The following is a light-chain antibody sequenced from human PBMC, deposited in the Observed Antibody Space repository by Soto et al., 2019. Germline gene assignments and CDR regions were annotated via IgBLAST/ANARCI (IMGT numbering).Light chain of an antibody. CDR3: QNYKSAPFT. V-gene: IGKV1-27*01. J-gene: IGKJ3*01. CDR2: AAS. CDR1: QGISYY. Sequence: DIQMTQSPPSLSASAGDSVTITCRASQGISYYLAWYQQRPGKVPKLLVYAASPLQSWVPTRFIGGGSGTDFSLTINSLQPEDFGTYYCQNYKSAPFTFGPGTKVDL.